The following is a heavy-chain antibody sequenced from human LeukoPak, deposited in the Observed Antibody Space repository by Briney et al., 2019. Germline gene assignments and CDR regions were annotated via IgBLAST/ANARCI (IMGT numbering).Heavy chain of an antibody. V-gene: IGHV6-1*01. Sequence: SQNLSLTCAISGGSVSSNSGTWNWIRRSPSRGLEWLGRTYYRSKWSSDYALSVRSRVTISGDTSKNQFFLQLNSVTPDDTGVYYCVRECEGCGWPFDNWGQGTLVTVSS. CDR1: GGSVSSNSGT. D-gene: IGHD1-26*01. J-gene: IGHJ4*02. CDR2: TYYRSKWSS. CDR3: VRECEGCGWPFDN.